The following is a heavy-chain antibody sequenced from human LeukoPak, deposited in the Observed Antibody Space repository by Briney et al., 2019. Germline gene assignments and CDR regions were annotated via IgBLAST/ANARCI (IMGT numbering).Heavy chain of an antibody. CDR3: TRGGAISPYYNGMDV. V-gene: IGHV3-72*01. D-gene: IGHD2-21*01. J-gene: IGHJ6*02. Sequence: PGGSLRLSCAASGFTFSDHFIDWVRQAPGKGLEWVGRSRNKASSYTTEYAASVKGRFSISRDGSTDLLYLQMNSLKVEDTAVYYCTRGGAISPYYNGMDVWGQGTTVTVS. CDR1: GFTFSDHF. CDR2: SRNKASSYTT.